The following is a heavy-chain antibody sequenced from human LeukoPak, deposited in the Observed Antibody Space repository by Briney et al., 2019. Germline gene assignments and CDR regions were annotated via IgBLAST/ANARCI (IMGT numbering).Heavy chain of an antibody. CDR1: GYSFSSYW. D-gene: IGHD5-24*01. CDR3: TKAPTSSLSFFDF. V-gene: IGHV5-51*01. J-gene: IGHJ4*02. Sequence: GESLKISCKASGYSFSSYWIGWVRQMPGKGLEWMAIINPGDYDARYSPSFQGQVTVSADWSISTAYMQWSTLKASDTATYYCTKAPTSSLSFFDFWGQGTLVTVSS. CDR2: INPGDYDA.